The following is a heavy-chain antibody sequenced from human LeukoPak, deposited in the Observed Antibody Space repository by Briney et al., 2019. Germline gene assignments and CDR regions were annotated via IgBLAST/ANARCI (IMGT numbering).Heavy chain of an antibody. D-gene: IGHD3-10*01. Sequence: PSETLSLTCSVSGGSISNLYLSWIRQPAGKGLEWIGRIYVSGRIDCNPSLRSRVTMSVDTSKNQLSLRVRSVTAADTGVYYCARDSGTTGEVKFDPWGQGTLVTVSS. CDR3: ARDSGTTGEVKFDP. CDR2: IYVSGRI. V-gene: IGHV4-4*07. CDR1: GGSISNLY. J-gene: IGHJ5*02.